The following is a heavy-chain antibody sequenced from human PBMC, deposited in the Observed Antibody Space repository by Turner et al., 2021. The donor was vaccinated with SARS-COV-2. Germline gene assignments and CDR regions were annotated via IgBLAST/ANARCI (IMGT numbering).Heavy chain of an antibody. V-gene: IGHV3-30-3*01. J-gene: IGHJ6*02. CDR2: ISYDGSNK. CDR1: GFTFTTYA. D-gene: IGHD3-22*01. Sequence: QVQLVESGGGVVQPGRSLRLSCTASGFTFTTYAMHWVRQAPGKGLEWVAIISYDGSNKYYADSVKGRFTISRDNSKNTLYLQMNSLRAEDTAVYYCAGIQSYDRSDYYGMDVWGQGTTVTVSS. CDR3: AGIQSYDRSDYYGMDV.